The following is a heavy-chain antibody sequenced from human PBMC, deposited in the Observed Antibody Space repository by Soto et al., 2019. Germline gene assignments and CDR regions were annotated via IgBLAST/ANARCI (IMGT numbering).Heavy chain of an antibody. J-gene: IGHJ6*03. CDR1: GFTFSSYA. Sequence: GGSLRLSCAASGFTFSSYAMSWVRQAPGKGLEWVSAISGSGGSTYYADSVKGRFTTSRDNSKNTLYLQMNSLRAEDTAVYYCAKLGYCSSTSCYANYYYYMDVWGKGTTVTVSS. D-gene: IGHD2-2*01. V-gene: IGHV3-23*01. CDR2: ISGSGGST. CDR3: AKLGYCSSTSCYANYYYYMDV.